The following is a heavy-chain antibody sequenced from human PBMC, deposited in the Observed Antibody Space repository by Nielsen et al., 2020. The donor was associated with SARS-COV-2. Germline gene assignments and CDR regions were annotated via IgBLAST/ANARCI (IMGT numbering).Heavy chain of an antibody. CDR1: GFTFSSYS. D-gene: IGHD3-22*01. J-gene: IGHJ4*02. Sequence: ESLKISCAASGFTFSSYSMNWVRQAPGKGLEWVSSISSSSSYIYYADSVKGRFTISRDNAKNSLYLQMNSLRAEDTAVYYCARPPYDSSGYYYYFDYWGQGTLVTVSS. CDR2: ISSSSSYI. CDR3: ARPPYDSSGYYYYFDY. V-gene: IGHV3-21*01.